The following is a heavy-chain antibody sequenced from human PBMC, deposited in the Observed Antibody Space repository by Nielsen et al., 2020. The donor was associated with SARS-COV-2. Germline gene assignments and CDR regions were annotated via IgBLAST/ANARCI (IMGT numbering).Heavy chain of an antibody. CDR2: ISWNSGSI. V-gene: IGHV3-9*01. Sequence: GGSLRLSCAASGFTFDDYAMHWVRQAPGKGLEWVSGISWNSGSIGYADSVKGRFTISRDNAKNSLYLQMNSLRAEDTALYYCAKDSSRRDYYDSSGYYYYYYGMDVWGQGTTVTVSS. CDR3: AKDSSRRDYYDSSGYYYYYYGMDV. D-gene: IGHD3-22*01. CDR1: GFTFDDYA. J-gene: IGHJ6*02.